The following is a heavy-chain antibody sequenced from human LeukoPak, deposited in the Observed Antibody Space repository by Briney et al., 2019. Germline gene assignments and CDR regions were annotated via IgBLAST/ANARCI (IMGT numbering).Heavy chain of an antibody. CDR2: ISSYNGNT. J-gene: IGHJ6*03. V-gene: IGHV1-18*01. D-gene: IGHD2-2*01. CDR1: GYTFTSYG. CDR3: ARQGYCSSTSCYELYYYMDV. Sequence: ASVKVSCKASGYTFTSYGINWVRQAPGQGLEWMGLISSYNGNTNYAQKLQGRVTMTTDTSTSTAYMELRSLRSDDTAVYYCARQGYCSSTSCYELYYYMDVWGKGTTVTVS.